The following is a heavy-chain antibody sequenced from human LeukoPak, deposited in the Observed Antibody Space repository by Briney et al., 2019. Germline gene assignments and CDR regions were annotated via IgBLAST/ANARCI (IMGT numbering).Heavy chain of an antibody. V-gene: IGHV3-23*01. D-gene: IGHD3-10*01. Sequence: GGSLRLSCAASGFTFSSFAMCWVRQAPGKGLEWVSGISDSGGYTYYADSVKGRFTISRDNSKNTLYLHMNSLRAEDTAVYYCAKLGNFASGSYSDWGQGTLVTVSS. J-gene: IGHJ4*02. CDR3: AKLGNFASGSYSD. CDR1: GFTFSSFA. CDR2: ISDSGGYT.